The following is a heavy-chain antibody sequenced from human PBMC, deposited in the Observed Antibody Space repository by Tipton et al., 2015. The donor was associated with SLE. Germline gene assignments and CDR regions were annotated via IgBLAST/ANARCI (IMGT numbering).Heavy chain of an antibody. V-gene: IGHV4-34*01. CDR3: ARVLSQYYYGSGSYWEAFDI. Sequence: TLSLTCAVYGGSFSGYYWSWIRQPPGKGLEWIGEIYHSGSTNYNPSLKSRVTISVDKSKNQFSLKLSSVTAADTAVYYCARVLSQYYYGSGSYWEAFDIWGQGTMVTVSS. CDR1: GGSFSGYY. J-gene: IGHJ3*02. D-gene: IGHD3-10*01. CDR2: IYHSGST.